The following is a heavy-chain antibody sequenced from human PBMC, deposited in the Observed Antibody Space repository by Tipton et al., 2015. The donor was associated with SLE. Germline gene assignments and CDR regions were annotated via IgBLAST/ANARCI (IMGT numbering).Heavy chain of an antibody. CDR3: AREGAVAGFDY. CDR2: IYYSGST. Sequence: TLSLTCTVSGGSISSSSYYWGWIRQPPGKGLEWIGYIYYSGSTYYNPSLKSRVTISVDTSKNQFSLKLSSVTPEDTAVYYCAREGAVAGFDYWGQGTLVTVSS. D-gene: IGHD6-19*01. J-gene: IGHJ4*02. CDR1: GGSISSSSYY. V-gene: IGHV4-31*03.